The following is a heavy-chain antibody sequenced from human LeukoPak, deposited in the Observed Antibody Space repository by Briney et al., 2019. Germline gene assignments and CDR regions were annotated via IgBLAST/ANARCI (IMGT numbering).Heavy chain of an antibody. CDR2: IYASGST. V-gene: IGHV4-4*07. J-gene: IGHJ5*02. CDR3: ARGDRAVAGAWGWFDP. D-gene: IGHD6-19*01. CDR1: GGSISSYY. Sequence: SSETLSLTCTVSGGSISSYYWSRIRQPAGKGPEWIGRIYASGSTNYNPSLKSRVTMSVDTSKNQFSLKLSSVTAADTAVYYCARGDRAVAGAWGWFDPWGQGTLVTVSS.